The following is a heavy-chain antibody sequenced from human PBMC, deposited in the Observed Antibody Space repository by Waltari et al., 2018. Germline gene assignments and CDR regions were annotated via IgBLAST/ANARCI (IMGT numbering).Heavy chain of an antibody. CDR2: INTNTGNA. CDR1: GYTFTSYA. CDR3: ARGPLSSGWPHYFDY. J-gene: IGHJ4*02. V-gene: IGHV7-4-1*02. Sequence: QVQLVQSGSELKKPGASVKLSCKASGYTFTSYAMNWVRQAPGQGIEWMGWINTNTGNATYAQGFTGRFVFSLDTSVSTAYLQISSLKAEDTAVYYCARGPLSSGWPHYFDYWGQGTLVTVSS. D-gene: IGHD6-19*01.